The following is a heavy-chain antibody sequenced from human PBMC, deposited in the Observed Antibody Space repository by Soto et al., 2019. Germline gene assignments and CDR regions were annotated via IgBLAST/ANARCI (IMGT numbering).Heavy chain of an antibody. CDR1: GFTFSSNG. D-gene: IGHD3-22*01. CDR3: ARWVGGSMYDNSGKYDS. Sequence: QVQLVESGGGVVQPGRSLRLTCAASGFTFSSNGMHWVRQAPGKGLEWVALVAYDGSKTYYGDSVRGRFPISRDNSENTLYLQTNSLRAEDKAIYYCARWVGGSMYDNSGKYDSWGQGTLVTVSS. V-gene: IGHV3-30*03. J-gene: IGHJ5*01. CDR2: VAYDGSKT.